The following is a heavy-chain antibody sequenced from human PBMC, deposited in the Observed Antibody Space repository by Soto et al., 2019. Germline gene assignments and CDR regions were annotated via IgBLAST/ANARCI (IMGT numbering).Heavy chain of an antibody. V-gene: IGHV4-34*01. Sequence: XETLSLTCAGYGGSFSGYYWTWIRQPPGTGLEWIGEINHRGSTNYNPSLKSRVTISVDTSKNQFSLKLTSVTAADTAVYYCARDKITGPFDYWGQGALVTVSS. D-gene: IGHD2-8*02. CDR1: GGSFSGYY. J-gene: IGHJ4*02. CDR3: ARDKITGPFDY. CDR2: INHRGST.